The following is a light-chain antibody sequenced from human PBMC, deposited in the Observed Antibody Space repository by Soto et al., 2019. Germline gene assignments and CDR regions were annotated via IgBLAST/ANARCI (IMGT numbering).Light chain of an antibody. CDR2: RNN. CDR1: SSNIGSNY. V-gene: IGLV1-47*01. CDR3: AAWDDSLSGRV. J-gene: IGLJ1*01. Sequence: QSAPTQPTPASGTPGQRGTISCSGSSSNIGSNYVYWYQQLPGTAPKLLIYRNNQRPSGVPDRFSGSKSGTSASLAISGLRSEDEADYYCAAWDDSLSGRVFGTGTKVTVL.